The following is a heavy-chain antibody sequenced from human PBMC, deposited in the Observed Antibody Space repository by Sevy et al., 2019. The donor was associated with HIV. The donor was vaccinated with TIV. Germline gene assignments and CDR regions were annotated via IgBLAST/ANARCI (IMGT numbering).Heavy chain of an antibody. CDR3: ASSNKGIAAAGTERGRYYYYYYMDV. J-gene: IGHJ6*03. Sequence: GGSLRLSCAASGFTFSDYYMSWIRQAPGKGLEWVSYISSSGSTIYYADSVKGRFTISRDNAKNSLYLQMNSLRAEDTAVYYCASSNKGIAAAGTERGRYYYYYYMDVWGKGTTVTVSS. CDR2: ISSSGSTI. D-gene: IGHD6-13*01. V-gene: IGHV3-11*04. CDR1: GFTFSDYY.